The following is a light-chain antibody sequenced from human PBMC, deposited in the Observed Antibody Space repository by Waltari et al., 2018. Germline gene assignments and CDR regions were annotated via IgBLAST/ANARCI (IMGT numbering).Light chain of an antibody. CDR2: DVS. CDR3: CSYTGSSTWV. Sequence: QSALTQPRSVSGSPGQSVTISCAGTSSDVGGYNYVSWYQQHPGKAPTLMIYDVSKRPSGVPDRFSGSKSGNTASLTISGLQAEDEADYYCCSYTGSSTWVFGGGTKLTVL. V-gene: IGLV2-11*01. J-gene: IGLJ3*02. CDR1: SSDVGGYNY.